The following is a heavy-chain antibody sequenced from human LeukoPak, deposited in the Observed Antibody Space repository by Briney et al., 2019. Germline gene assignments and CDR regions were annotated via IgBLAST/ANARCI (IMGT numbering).Heavy chain of an antibody. D-gene: IGHD3-9*01. Sequence: GGSLRLSCTASRFTFSDHYMTWIRQAPGKGLEWLSYISAGGRTVYYADSVKGRFTISRDNAKNSLYLQMNSLRAEDTAVYYCARDSVAYYDILTGYYLLFDYWGQGTLVTVSS. CDR1: RFTFSDHY. V-gene: IGHV3-11*04. J-gene: IGHJ4*02. CDR3: ARDSVAYYDILTGYYLLFDY. CDR2: ISAGGRTV.